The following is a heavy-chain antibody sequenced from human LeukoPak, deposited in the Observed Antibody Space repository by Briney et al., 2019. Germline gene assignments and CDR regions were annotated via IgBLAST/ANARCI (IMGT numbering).Heavy chain of an antibody. Sequence: GESLKISCKGSGYSFTSYWIGWVRQMPGKGLEWMGIIYPGDSDTRYSPSFQGQVTISADKSISTAYLQWSSLKASDTAMYYCARHGPHSSGWAHSPRFIDYWGQGTLVTVSS. CDR3: ARHGPHSSGWAHSPRFIDY. CDR2: IYPGDSDT. D-gene: IGHD6-19*01. J-gene: IGHJ4*02. CDR1: GYSFTSYW. V-gene: IGHV5-51*01.